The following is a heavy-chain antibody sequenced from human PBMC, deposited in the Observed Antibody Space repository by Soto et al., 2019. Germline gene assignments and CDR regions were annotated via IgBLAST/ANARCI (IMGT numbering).Heavy chain of an antibody. CDR3: LRDTSWSRPY. CDR2: IQVSGDT. CDR1: GVSISSGGHY. J-gene: IGHJ4*02. D-gene: IGHD2-15*01. Sequence: QVQLQESGPGLVKPSQTLSLTCTVSGVSISSGGHYWSWVRQTPGKGLEWVDYIQVSGDTFYNPSLEGRVSMSVDTSKNQFSLDLTSVTAADTAVYYCLRDTSWSRPYWGQGTLVTVSS. V-gene: IGHV4-30-4*01.